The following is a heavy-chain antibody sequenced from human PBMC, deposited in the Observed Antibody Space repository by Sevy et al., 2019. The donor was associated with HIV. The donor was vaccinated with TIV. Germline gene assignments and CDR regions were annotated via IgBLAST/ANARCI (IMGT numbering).Heavy chain of an antibody. D-gene: IGHD3-22*01. CDR1: GFTFNNAW. Sequence: GGSLRLSCAVSGFTFNNAWMNWVRQAPGTGLQWVGLIKSKIDGETTDYAAPLKGRFTISRDDSKNTLFLQMNSLKIEKTAVYYCATAPGYYDSAPFDYWGPGTLVTVSS. J-gene: IGHJ4*02. CDR2: IKSKIDGETT. V-gene: IGHV3-15*01. CDR3: ATAPGYYDSAPFDY.